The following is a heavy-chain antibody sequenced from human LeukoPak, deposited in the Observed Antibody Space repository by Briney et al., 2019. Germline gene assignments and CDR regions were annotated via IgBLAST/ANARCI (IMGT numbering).Heavy chain of an antibody. J-gene: IGHJ5*02. D-gene: IGHD3-10*01. Sequence: SETLSLTCTVSGASINTSNFYWGWIRQPPGKGLESIGSISHTGSTYCNPSLNSRVAISVDTSKNQFSLKLSSVTAADTAAYYCARQGTSTRGGYWLDPWGQGILVTVSS. CDR1: GASINTSNFY. V-gene: IGHV4-39*01. CDR2: ISHTGST. CDR3: ARQGTSTRGGYWLDP.